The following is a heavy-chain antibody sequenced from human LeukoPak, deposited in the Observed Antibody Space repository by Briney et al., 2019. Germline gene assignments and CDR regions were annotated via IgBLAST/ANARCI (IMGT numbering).Heavy chain of an antibody. CDR3: ARGGIQVSGIDEFDY. CDR1: GFTFIDYD. D-gene: IGHD6-19*01. J-gene: IGHJ4*02. V-gene: IGHV3-13*01. CDR2: IGIRGDT. Sequence: GGSLRPSCAASGFTFIDYDMHWVRQVIGEGLEWVSAIGIRGDTHYSGSVKGRFTISRENAESSLYLQMNSLRAEDTAVYYCARGGIQVSGIDEFDYWGQGTLVTVSS.